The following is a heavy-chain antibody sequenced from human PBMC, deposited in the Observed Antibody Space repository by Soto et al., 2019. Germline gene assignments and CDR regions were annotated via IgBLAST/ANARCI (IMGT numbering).Heavy chain of an antibody. CDR2: IWYDGSNK. CDR1: GFTFSSYG. CDR3: AREGGYYFLSRLGMDV. D-gene: IGHD3-3*01. J-gene: IGHJ6*01. Sequence: QVQLVESGGGVVQPGRSLRLSCAASGFTFSSYGMHWVRQAPGKGLEWVAVIWYDGSNKYYADSVKGRFTISRDNSKNTQYLQESSVRAEVMVWYYWAREGGYYFLSRLGMDVRGQGTTVNVSS. V-gene: IGHV3-33*01.